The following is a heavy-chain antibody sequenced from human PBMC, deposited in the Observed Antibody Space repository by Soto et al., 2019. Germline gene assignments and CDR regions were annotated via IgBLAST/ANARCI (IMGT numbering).Heavy chain of an antibody. J-gene: IGHJ4*02. CDR3: ARGGHIAVVTDSFDS. Sequence: ASVKVSCKSSGYPFNTYYLHWVRQAPGQGLEWMGMIHPSGGGSTYAQKFLGRVTMTMDSSTSTVFMELTSLRSADTAVYYCARGGHIAVVTDSFDSWGQGTLITVSS. V-gene: IGHV1-46*02. D-gene: IGHD2-21*02. CDR1: GYPFNTYY. CDR2: IHPSGGGS.